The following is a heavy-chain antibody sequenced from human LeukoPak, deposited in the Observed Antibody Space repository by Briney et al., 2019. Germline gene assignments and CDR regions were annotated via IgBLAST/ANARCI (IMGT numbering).Heavy chain of an antibody. V-gene: IGHV4-61*01. D-gene: IGHD5-18*01. CDR2: KYYSRST. J-gene: IGHJ4*02. Sequence: SETLSLTCDVSGVSINTCCYYWTWIRQPPGKGLEWIGYKYYSRSTRYNSSLRSRLTISLDTSKNQFSLRLTSVTAADTAVYYCARGRSYGFDFDSWGPGTLVIVSS. CDR3: ARGRSYGFDFDS. CDR1: GVSINTCCYY.